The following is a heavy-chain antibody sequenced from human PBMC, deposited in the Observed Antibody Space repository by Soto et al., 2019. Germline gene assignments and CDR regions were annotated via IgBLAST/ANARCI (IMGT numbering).Heavy chain of an antibody. CDR2: INHSGST. Sequence: QVQLQQWGAGLLKPSETLSLTCAVYGGSFSGYYWSWIRQPPGKGLEWIGEINHSGSTNYNPSLKSRVTISVDTSKNQFSLKLSSVTAADTAVYYCARGRPSTAAAGIVGAFDIWGQGTMVTVSS. CDR1: GGSFSGYY. V-gene: IGHV4-34*01. D-gene: IGHD6-13*01. CDR3: ARGRPSTAAAGIVGAFDI. J-gene: IGHJ3*02.